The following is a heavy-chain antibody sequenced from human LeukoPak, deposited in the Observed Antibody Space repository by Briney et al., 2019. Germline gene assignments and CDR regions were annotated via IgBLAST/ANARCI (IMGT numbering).Heavy chain of an antibody. D-gene: IGHD3-10*01. CDR3: ASELWFGELLQEDYYYGMDV. V-gene: IGHV3-66*01. J-gene: IGHJ6*02. CDR2: IYSGGST. CDR1: GFTVSSNY. Sequence: GRSLRLSCAASGFTVSSNYMSWVRQAPGKGLEWVSVIYSGGSTYYADSVKGRFTISRDNSKNTLYLQMNSLRAEDTAVYYCASELWFGELLQEDYYYGMDVWGQGTTVTVSS.